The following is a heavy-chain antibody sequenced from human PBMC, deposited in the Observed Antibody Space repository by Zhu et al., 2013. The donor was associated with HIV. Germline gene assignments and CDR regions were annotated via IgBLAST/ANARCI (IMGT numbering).Heavy chain of an antibody. CDR3: ARDGLPRYGDYVEETKYYYYGMDV. CDR1: GYTFTSYG. D-gene: IGHD4-17*01. V-gene: IGHV1-18*01. J-gene: IGHJ6*02. Sequence: QVQLVQSGAEVKKPGASVKVSCKASGYTFTSYGISWVRQAPGQGLEWMGWISAYNGNTNYAQKLQGRVTMTTDTSTSTAYMELRSLRSDDTAVYYCARDGLPRYGDYVEETKYYYYGMDVWGQGTTVTVSS. CDR2: ISAYNGNT.